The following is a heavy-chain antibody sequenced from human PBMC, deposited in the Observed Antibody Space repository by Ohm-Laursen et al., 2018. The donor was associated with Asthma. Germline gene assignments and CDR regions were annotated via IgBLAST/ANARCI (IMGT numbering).Heavy chain of an antibody. J-gene: IGHJ6*02. Sequence: GTLSLTWTVYGGSFSGYYWSWIRQPPGKGLEWIGEINHSGSINYNPSLKSRVTISVDTSKNQFSLKLSSVTAADTAVYYCARLVYEQLAGVVYYYYGMDVWGQGTTVTVSS. CDR2: INHSGSI. V-gene: IGHV4-34*01. CDR3: ARLVYEQLAGVVYYYYGMDV. D-gene: IGHD6-6*01. CDR1: GGSFSGYY.